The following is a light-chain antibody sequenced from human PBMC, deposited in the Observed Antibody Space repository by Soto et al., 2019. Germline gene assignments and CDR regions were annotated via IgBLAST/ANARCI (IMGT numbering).Light chain of an antibody. CDR1: SSDVGGYNY. V-gene: IGLV2-14*01. CDR2: EVS. J-gene: IGLJ2*01. CDR3: SSYTRSSTRV. Sequence: QSVLTQPASVSGSPGQSITTSCTGTSSDVGGYNYVSWYQQHPGKAPKLMIYEVSNRPSGVSNRFSGSKSGNTASLTISGLQAEDEADYYCSSYTRSSTRVFGGGTKVTVL.